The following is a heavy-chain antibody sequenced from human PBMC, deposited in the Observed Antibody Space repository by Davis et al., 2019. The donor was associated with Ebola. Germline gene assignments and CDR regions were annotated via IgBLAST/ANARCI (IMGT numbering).Heavy chain of an antibody. D-gene: IGHD4-11*01. CDR1: GGTFSSYA. CDR2: IIPIFGTA. J-gene: IGHJ6*02. V-gene: IGHV1-69*13. Sequence: SVKVSCKASGGTFSSYAISWVRQAPGQGLEWMGGIIPIFGTANYAQKFQGRVTITADESTSTAYMELSSLRSEDTAVYYCARDYSNPYYYYYYGMDVWGQGTTVTVSS. CDR3: ARDYSNPYYYYYYGMDV.